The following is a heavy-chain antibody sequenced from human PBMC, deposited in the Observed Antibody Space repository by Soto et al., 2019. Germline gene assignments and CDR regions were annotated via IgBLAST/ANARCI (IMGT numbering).Heavy chain of an antibody. CDR1: GFTFDDYA. CDR3: ATFTRIAVAGTSGY. Sequence: EVQLVESGGGLVQPGRSLRLSCAASGFTFDDYAMHWVRQAPGKGLEWVSGISWNSGSIGYADSVMGRFTISRDNAKNSLYLQMNSLRAEDTALYYCATFTRIAVAGTSGYWGQGTLVTVSS. J-gene: IGHJ4*02. CDR2: ISWNSGSI. D-gene: IGHD6-19*01. V-gene: IGHV3-9*01.